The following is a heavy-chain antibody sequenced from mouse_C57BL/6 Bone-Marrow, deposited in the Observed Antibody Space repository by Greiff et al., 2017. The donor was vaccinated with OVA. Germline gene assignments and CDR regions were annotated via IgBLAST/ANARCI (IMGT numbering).Heavy chain of an antibody. V-gene: IGHV3-6*01. CDR2: ISYDGSN. CDR1: GYSITSGYY. J-gene: IGHJ2*01. D-gene: IGHD1-1*01. Sequence: EVHLVESGPGLVKPSQSLSLTCSVTGYSITSGYYWNWIRQFPGNKLEWMGYISYDGSNNYNPSLKNRISITRDTSKNQFFLKLNSVTTEDTATYYCARVYGSSYDYFDYWGQGTTLTVSS. CDR3: ARVYGSSYDYFDY.